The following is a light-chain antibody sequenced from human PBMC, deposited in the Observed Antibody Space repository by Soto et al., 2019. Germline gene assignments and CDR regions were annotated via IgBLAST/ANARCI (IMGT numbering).Light chain of an antibody. Sequence: QAVVSQPPSVSGAPGQRTTISCTGSSSNIGANYDVHWYRQVPGTAPKLLMSGDNNRPSGVADRFSGSKSGTSASLAITRLHAEYEADYYCQSYDSSLNRVFGTGTKLTVL. CDR3: QSYDSSLNRV. V-gene: IGLV1-40*01. CDR1: SSNIGANYD. CDR2: GDN. J-gene: IGLJ1*01.